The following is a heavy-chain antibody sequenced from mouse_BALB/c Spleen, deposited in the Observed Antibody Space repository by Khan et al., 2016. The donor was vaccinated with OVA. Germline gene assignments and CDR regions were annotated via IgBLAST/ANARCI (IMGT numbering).Heavy chain of an antibody. J-gene: IGHJ3*01. CDR3: TRSGYANPFAY. CDR2: INPNNGDS. Sequence: QVQLQQSGAELVKPGASVTLSCKASGYTFNSYYIYWVKQRPGQGLEWIGGINPNNGDSHFNEKFETKATLTVDKSSSTAYMHLSSLTSEDSAVYFCTRSGYANPFAYWGQGTLVTVSA. V-gene: IGHV1S81*02. CDR1: GYTFNSYY. D-gene: IGHD3-2*02.